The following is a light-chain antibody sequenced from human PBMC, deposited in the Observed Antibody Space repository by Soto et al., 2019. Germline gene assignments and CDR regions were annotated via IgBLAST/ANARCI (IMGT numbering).Light chain of an antibody. CDR3: QQRSNWPPIT. CDR2: GAS. J-gene: IGKJ5*01. V-gene: IGKV3D-20*02. Sequence: EIVLTQSPGTLSLSPGETAALSCRAIQSLSSSYLAWYQQKPGQAPRLLIHGASSRATGIPRRFSGSGSGTDFTLTISSLEPEDFAVYYCQQRSNWPPITFGQGTRLEIK. CDR1: QSLSSSY.